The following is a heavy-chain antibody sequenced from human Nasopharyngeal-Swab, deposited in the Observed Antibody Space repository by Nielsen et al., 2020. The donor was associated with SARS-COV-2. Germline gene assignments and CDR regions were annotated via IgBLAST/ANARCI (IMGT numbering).Heavy chain of an antibody. CDR2: IDPSDSYT. J-gene: IGHJ4*02. CDR1: GSSFTCYR. V-gene: IGHV5-10-1*01. Sequence: ASVTVSCQGPGSSFTCYRTSWVRPTPGKGGEWMGRIDPSDSYTNYRPSFQGHVTISSDKSISTAYLQWSSLKASDTAMYYCAWVRFLEWLPADYWGQGTLVTVSS. CDR3: AWVRFLEWLPADY. D-gene: IGHD3-3*01.